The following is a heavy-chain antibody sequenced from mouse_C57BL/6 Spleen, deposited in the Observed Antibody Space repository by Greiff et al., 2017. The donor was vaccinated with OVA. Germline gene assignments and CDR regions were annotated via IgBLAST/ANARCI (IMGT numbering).Heavy chain of an antibody. CDR2: IDPETGGT. CDR1: GYTFTDYE. V-gene: IGHV1-15*01. D-gene: IGHD1-1*01. Sequence: QVQLQQSGAELVRPGASVTLSCKASGYTFTDYEMHWVKQTPVHGLEWIGAIDPETGGTAYNQKFKGKAILTADKSSSTAYMELLSLTSEDSAVYYCTRGITTVVATDAMDYWGQGTSVTVSS. CDR3: TRGITTVVATDAMDY. J-gene: IGHJ4*01.